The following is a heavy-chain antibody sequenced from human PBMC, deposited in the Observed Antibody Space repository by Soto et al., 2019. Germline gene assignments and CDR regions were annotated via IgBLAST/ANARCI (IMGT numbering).Heavy chain of an antibody. J-gene: IGHJ4*02. CDR3: ARESGGIAAADYYFDY. D-gene: IGHD6-13*01. Sequence: GASVKVSCKACGYRFKSKYRRWVRQATGQGLEWMGIINPSGGSTSYAQKFQGRVTMTRDTSTSTVYMELSSLRSEDTAVYYCARESGGIAAADYYFDYWGQGTLVSVSS. CDR1: GYRFKSKY. CDR2: INPSGGST. V-gene: IGHV1-46*02.